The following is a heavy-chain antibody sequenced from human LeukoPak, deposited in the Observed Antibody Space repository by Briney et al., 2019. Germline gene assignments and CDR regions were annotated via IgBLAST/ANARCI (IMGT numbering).Heavy chain of an antibody. V-gene: IGHV3-23*01. Sequence: GASLRLSCAASGFTFSSYAMSWVRQAPGKGLEWASTISGSGGSTYYADSVKGRFTISRDNSKNTLYLQMNSLRVEDTAVYYCAKDRSVGVAIYYYYGMDVWGQGTTVTVSS. CDR1: GFTFSSYA. D-gene: IGHD3-3*01. CDR3: AKDRSVGVAIYYYYGMDV. CDR2: ISGSGGST. J-gene: IGHJ6*02.